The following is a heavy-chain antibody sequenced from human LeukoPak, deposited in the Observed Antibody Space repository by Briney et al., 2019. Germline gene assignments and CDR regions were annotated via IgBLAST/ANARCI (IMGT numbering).Heavy chain of an antibody. D-gene: IGHD1-14*01. CDR1: GYTFIGYY. CDR3: ARVRLDRSERNLDAFEN. V-gene: IGHV1-2*02. Sequence: ASVKVSCKASGYTFIGYYIHWVRQAPGQGLEWMGWINPNSGGTNYAQMYQGRVTMTRDTSITTAYMELTRLTSDDTAVYFCARVRLDRSERNLDAFENWGQGTMVTVSS. CDR2: INPNSGGT. J-gene: IGHJ3*02.